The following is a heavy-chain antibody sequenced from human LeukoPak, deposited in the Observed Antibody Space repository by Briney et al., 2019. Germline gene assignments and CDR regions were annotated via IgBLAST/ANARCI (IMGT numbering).Heavy chain of an antibody. CDR2: ISSSSSYI. Sequence: PGGSLRLSCTASGFTFSDYYMTWIRQAPGKGLEWVSSISSSSSYIYYADSVKGRFTISRDNAKNSLYLQMNSLRAEDTAVYYCARGGHSGYDQYYFDYWGQGTLVTVSS. V-gene: IGHV3-21*01. CDR1: GFTFSDYY. CDR3: ARGGHSGYDQYYFDY. D-gene: IGHD5-12*01. J-gene: IGHJ4*02.